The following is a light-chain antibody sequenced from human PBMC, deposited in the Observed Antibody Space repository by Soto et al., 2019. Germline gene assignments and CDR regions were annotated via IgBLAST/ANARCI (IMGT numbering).Light chain of an antibody. V-gene: IGLV1-40*01. CDR1: SSNTGADYD. Sequence: QSVLTQPPSVSGALGQRVTISCTGSSSNTGADYDVHWYQHLPGSAPKLLIYDNNIRPSGVPDRFSGSKSGTSASLAITGLQAEDEGDYYCQSSDSSLSNLVVFGGGTKLTVL. J-gene: IGLJ2*01. CDR2: DNN. CDR3: QSSDSSLSNLVV.